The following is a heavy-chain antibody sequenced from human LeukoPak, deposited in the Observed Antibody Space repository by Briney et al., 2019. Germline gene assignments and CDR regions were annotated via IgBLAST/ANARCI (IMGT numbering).Heavy chain of an antibody. CDR3: ARDQGYGDYGFQH. J-gene: IGHJ1*01. CDR1: GSTFTNHG. V-gene: IGHV1-18*01. D-gene: IGHD4-17*01. CDR2: ISTYNGNT. Sequence: RASVKVSCKVSGSTFTNHGISWVREAPGQGLEWMGWISTYNGNTNYAQKLQGRVTMTTDTSTSTAYMELRSLRSDDTAVYYCARDQGYGDYGFQHWGQGTLVTVSS.